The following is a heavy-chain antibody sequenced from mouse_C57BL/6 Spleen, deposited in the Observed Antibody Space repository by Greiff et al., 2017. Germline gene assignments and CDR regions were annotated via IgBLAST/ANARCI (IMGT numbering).Heavy chain of an antibody. V-gene: IGHV1-82*01. CDR1: GYAFSSSW. CDR3: ASSSYSAWFAY. D-gene: IGHD1-1*01. J-gene: IGHJ3*01. Sequence: QVQLKESGPELVKPGASVKISCKASGYAFSSSWMNWVKQRPGKGLEWIGRIYPGDGDTNYNGKFKGKATLTADKSSSTAYMQLSSLTSEDSAVYFCASSSYSAWFAYCGQGTLVTVSA. CDR2: IYPGDGDT.